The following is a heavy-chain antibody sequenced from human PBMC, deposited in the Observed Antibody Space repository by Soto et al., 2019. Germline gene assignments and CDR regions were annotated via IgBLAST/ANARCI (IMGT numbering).Heavy chain of an antibody. CDR3: SHRRLGTSVDS. CDR2: IYWDDDK. J-gene: IGHJ4*02. Sequence: QITLKESGPTLVKPTQTLTLTCTFSGFSLTTNGVAVGWIRQPPGKALEWLALIYWDDDKRYSPSLKSRHTITKDTSRNEVVLTMTNVDLVDTATFFCSHRRLGTSVDSWGQGALLTVS. D-gene: IGHD1-1*01. V-gene: IGHV2-5*02. CDR1: GFSLTTNGVA.